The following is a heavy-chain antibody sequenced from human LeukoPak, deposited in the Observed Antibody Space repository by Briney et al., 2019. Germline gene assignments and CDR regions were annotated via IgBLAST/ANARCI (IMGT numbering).Heavy chain of an antibody. CDR1: GFTFSRYW. J-gene: IGHJ6*03. V-gene: IGHV3-7*01. CDR3: ARVSWVAGLLVSYYYYMDV. D-gene: IGHD6-19*01. Sequence: PGGSLRLSCAASGFTFSRYWMSWVRQTPEKGLEWVANIKQDASEKYYVDSVKGRFTISRDNAKNSLYLQMNSLRAEDTAVYYCARVSWVAGLLVSYYYYMDVWGKGTTVTVSS. CDR2: IKQDASEK.